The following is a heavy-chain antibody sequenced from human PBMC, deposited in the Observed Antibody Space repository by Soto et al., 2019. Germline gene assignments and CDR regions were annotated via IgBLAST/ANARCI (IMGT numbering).Heavy chain of an antibody. Sequence: EVQLVESGGNLVQPGRSLRLSCAASGFTFDDYAMHWVRQAPGKGLEWVSGISWNSDSIGYADSVKGRFTISRDNAKNSRYLQMNSLKVDDTALYYCARDTEPLRRGGMDVWGLGTTVTVSS. J-gene: IGHJ6*02. CDR1: GFTFDDYA. V-gene: IGHV3-9*01. CDR3: ARDTEPLRRGGMDV. CDR2: ISWNSDSI. D-gene: IGHD3-10*01.